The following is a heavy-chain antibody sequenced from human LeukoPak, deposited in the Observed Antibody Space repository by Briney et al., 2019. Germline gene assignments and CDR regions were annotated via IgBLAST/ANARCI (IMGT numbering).Heavy chain of an antibody. CDR3: TRHWSEFDSYGMGV. Sequence: PSETLPLTCTVSGGSIVSNTNYWACVRPPPGKELEWIRSICYSANTHYNPSRRSLVTISVDTSKNEFSLKLTSVTAAAAAVYYCTRHWSEFDSYGMGVWGHGTTVTVSS. CDR2: ICYSANT. CDR1: GGSIVSNTNY. J-gene: IGHJ6*02. D-gene: IGHD3-3*01. V-gene: IGHV4-39*01.